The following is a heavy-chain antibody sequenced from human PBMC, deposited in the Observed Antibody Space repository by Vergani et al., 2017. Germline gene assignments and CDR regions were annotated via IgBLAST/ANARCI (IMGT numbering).Heavy chain of an antibody. CDR1: GFTFSSYG. J-gene: IGHJ6*02. CDR2: ISYDGSNK. Sequence: QVQLVESGGGVVQPGRSLRLSCAASGFTFSSYGMHWVRQAPGKGLEWVAVISYDGSNKYYADSVKGRFTISRDNSKNTLYLQMNSLRAEDTAVYYCAREGRGAAAGTGYYYYYGMDVWGQGTTVTVSS. CDR3: AREGRGAAAGTGYYYYYGMDV. V-gene: IGHV3-30*03. D-gene: IGHD6-13*01.